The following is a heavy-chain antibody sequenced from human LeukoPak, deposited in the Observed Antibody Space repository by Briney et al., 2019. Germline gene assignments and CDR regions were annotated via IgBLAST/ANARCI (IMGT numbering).Heavy chain of an antibody. D-gene: IGHD2-2*01. V-gene: IGHV6-1*01. CDR3: ARRLTQYDCFDP. Sequence: SQTLSLTCAISGDSISSNGVTWNWIRQSPSRGLEWLGRTYYRSTWYNDYAVSVRGRITVNPDTSKNQFSLHLNSVTPEDTAVYYCARRLTQYDCFDPWGQGILVTVSS. CDR2: TYYRSTWYN. J-gene: IGHJ5*02. CDR1: GDSISSNGVT.